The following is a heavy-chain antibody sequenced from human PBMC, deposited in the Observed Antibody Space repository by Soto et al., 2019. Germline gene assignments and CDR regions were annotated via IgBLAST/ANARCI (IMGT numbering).Heavy chain of an antibody. CDR1: GFTFSSYG. D-gene: IGHD2-21*02. J-gene: IGHJ4*02. V-gene: IGHV3-33*01. CDR3: AREWVSYCGGDCSDFDY. CDR2: ISYDGSNK. Sequence: QVQLVESGGGVVQPGRSLRLSCAASGFTFSSYGMHWVRQAPGKGLEWVAVISYDGSNKYYADSVKGRFTISRDNSKNPLYLQMNSLRAEDTAVYYCAREWVSYCGGDCSDFDYWGQGTLVTVSS.